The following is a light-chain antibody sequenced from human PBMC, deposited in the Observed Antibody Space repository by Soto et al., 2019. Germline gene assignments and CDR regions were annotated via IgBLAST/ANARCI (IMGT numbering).Light chain of an antibody. J-gene: IGLJ1*01. CDR3: SSYTSRSTLDYV. Sequence: QSALTQPASVSGSPGQSITISXTGTXXXXXGYNYVSWYQQHPGKAPKLMIYEVSNRPSGVSNRFSGSKSGNTASLTISGLQAEDEADYYCSSYTSRSTLDYVFGSGTKLTVL. CDR1: XXXXXGYNY. V-gene: IGLV2-14*01. CDR2: EVS.